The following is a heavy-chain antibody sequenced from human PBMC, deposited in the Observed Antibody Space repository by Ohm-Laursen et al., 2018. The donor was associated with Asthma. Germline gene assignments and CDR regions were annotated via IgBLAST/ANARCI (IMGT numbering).Heavy chain of an antibody. V-gene: IGHV3-30-3*01. CDR2: ISYDGSNK. Sequence: SLRLSCSASGFTFSSYAMHWVRQAPGKGLEWVAVISYDGSNKYYADSVKGRFTISRDNSKNTLYLQMNSLRAEDTAVYYCAKVEVDTAMVFDYWGQGTLVTVSS. CDR3: AKVEVDTAMVFDY. D-gene: IGHD5-18*01. J-gene: IGHJ4*02. CDR1: GFTFSSYA.